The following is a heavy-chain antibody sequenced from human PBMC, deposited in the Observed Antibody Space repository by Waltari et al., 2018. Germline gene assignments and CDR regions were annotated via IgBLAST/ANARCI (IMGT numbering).Heavy chain of an antibody. CDR1: GGTFSSYA. CDR2: ISPFLGTA. V-gene: IGHV1-69*12. CDR3: ARSDMDYDSSGYYDY. Sequence: QVQLVQSGAEVKKPGSSVKVSCKASGGTFSSYAIRWVRQAPGQGLEGMGGISPFLGTANYEQKFQGRVTMTADESTSTAYMELSSLRSEDTAVYYCARSDMDYDSSGYYDYWGQGTLVTVSS. J-gene: IGHJ4*02. D-gene: IGHD3-22*01.